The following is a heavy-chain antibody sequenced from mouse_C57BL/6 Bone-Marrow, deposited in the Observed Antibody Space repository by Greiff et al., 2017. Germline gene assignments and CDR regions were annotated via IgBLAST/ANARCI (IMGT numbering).Heavy chain of an antibody. D-gene: IGHD1-1*01. CDR2: IYPGSGST. CDR1: GYTFTSYW. Sequence: QVQLQQPGAELVKPGASVKMSCKASGYTFTSYWITWVKQRPGQGLEWIGDIYPGSGSTNYNEKFKSKATLTVDTSSSTAYMQLSSLTSEDSAVYYCARDYGTHWYFEVWGTGTTVTVSS. CDR3: ARDYGTHWYFEV. J-gene: IGHJ1*03. V-gene: IGHV1-55*01.